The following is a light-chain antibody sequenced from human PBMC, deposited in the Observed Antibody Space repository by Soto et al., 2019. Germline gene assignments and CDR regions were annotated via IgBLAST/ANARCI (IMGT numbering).Light chain of an antibody. CDR3: QQYNNWPQT. V-gene: IGKV3-15*01. CDR2: GAS. Sequence: EIVMTQSPATLSVSPGERATLSCRASQSVSSNLAWYQQKPGQAHRLLIYGASTRATGIPARFSGSGSGTAFTLTISSLQSEDFAVYYCQQYNNWPQTFVQGTKVEIK. CDR1: QSVSSN. J-gene: IGKJ1*01.